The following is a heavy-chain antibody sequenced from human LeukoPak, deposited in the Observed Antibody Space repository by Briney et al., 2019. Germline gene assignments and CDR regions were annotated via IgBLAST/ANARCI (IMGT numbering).Heavy chain of an antibody. CDR3: AKDQAAVAAYYFDY. CDR2: ISGSGGST. J-gene: IGHJ4*02. Sequence: GGSRRLSCAASGFTFSSYAMSWVRQAPGKGLEWVSAISGSGGSTYYADSVKGRFTISRDNSKNTLYLQMYSLRAEDTAVYYCAKDQAAVAAYYFDYWGQGTLVTVSS. D-gene: IGHD6-19*01. V-gene: IGHV3-23*01. CDR1: GFTFSSYA.